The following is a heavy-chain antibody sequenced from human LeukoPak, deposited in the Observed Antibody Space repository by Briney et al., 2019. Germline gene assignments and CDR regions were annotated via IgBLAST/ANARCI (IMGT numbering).Heavy chain of an antibody. CDR1: GYTFTSYG. Sequence: ASVKLSCTASGYTFTSYGISWVRLAPEQGIGWMGWISANNGRTNYEQKLQVKGTMTTDTATSTTYMVRRSLRTDDTAVYDCARDRGEPKNCFDPWGQGTLVTVSS. CDR3: ARDRGEPKNCFDP. V-gene: IGHV1-18*01. J-gene: IGHJ5*02. D-gene: IGHD3-16*01. CDR2: ISANNGRT.